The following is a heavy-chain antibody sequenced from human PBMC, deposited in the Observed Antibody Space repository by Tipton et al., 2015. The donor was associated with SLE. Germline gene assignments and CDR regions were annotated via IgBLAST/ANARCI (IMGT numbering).Heavy chain of an antibody. D-gene: IGHD4-11*01. CDR2: IYYSGST. J-gene: IGHJ3*02. CDR3: ARVGVTSSAFDI. CDR1: GGSFSGYY. Sequence: TLSLTCAVYGGSFSGYYWSWIRQPPGKGLEWIGYIYYSGSTNYNPSLKSRVTISVDTSKNQFSLKLSSVTAADTAVYYCARVGVTSSAFDIWGQGTMVTVSS. V-gene: IGHV4-59*01.